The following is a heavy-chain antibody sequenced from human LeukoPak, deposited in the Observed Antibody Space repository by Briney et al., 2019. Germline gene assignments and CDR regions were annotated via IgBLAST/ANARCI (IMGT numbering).Heavy chain of an antibody. Sequence: GGSLRLSCAASGITFSSYAMSWVRQAPGKGLAWVASISGDEIYEEYVDSMKGRFTISRDNFKNTLSLLMNSLRPEDTAVYYCAALDLGRDYWGQGTLVTVSS. J-gene: IGHJ4*02. CDR3: AALDLGRDY. CDR1: GITFSSYA. CDR2: ISGDEIYE. V-gene: IGHV3-30*04. D-gene: IGHD1-1*01.